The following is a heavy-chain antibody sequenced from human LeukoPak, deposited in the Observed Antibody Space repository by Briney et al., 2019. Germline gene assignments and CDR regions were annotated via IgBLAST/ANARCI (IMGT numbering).Heavy chain of an antibody. CDR1: EYTFTSYD. J-gene: IGHJ6*03. Sequence: GASVKVSCKASEYTFTSYDINWVRQATGQGLEWMGWMNPNSGNTGYAQKFQGRVTMTRNTSISTAYMELSSLRSEDTAVYYCAREMWMVVVPAIKAGDYYMDVWGKGTTVTVSS. CDR3: AREMWMVVVPAIKAGDYYMDV. V-gene: IGHV1-8*01. CDR2: MNPNSGNT. D-gene: IGHD2-2*01.